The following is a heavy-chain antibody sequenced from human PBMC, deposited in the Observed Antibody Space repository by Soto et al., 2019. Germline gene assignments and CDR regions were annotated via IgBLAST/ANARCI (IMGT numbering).Heavy chain of an antibody. D-gene: IGHD2-2*01. CDR3: PGGEGEAIGHFASRGMDV. CDR2: IRSRANNFAT. V-gene: IGHV3-73*01. Sequence: HPGGSLRLSFAASGFIFSGSAIHWVRQASGKGREWVGRIRSRANNFATSSAASAKGRFNFSRADSKTTAYVQIKRLKPEPTAADSGPGGEGEAIGHFASRGMDVWCQWTTVT. CDR1: GFIFSGSA. J-gene: IGHJ6*02.